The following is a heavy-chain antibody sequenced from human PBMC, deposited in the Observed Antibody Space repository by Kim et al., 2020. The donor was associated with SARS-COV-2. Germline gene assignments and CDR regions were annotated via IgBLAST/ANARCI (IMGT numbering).Heavy chain of an antibody. V-gene: IGHV1-46*01. Sequence: ASVKVSCKASGYTFSYYYMHWVRQAPGQGLEWMGIINPSGVSTVYAQKFQGRITMTGDTSTTTVYMELSSLRSDDTAVYFCARGSSSWQNFDYWGPGTLV. CDR1: GYTFSYYY. CDR2: INPSGVST. CDR3: ARGSSSWQNFDY. D-gene: IGHD6-13*01. J-gene: IGHJ4*02.